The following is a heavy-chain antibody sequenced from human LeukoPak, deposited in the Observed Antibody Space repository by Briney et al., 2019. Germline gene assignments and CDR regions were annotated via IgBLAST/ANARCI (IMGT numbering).Heavy chain of an antibody. CDR2: INSDGSST. Sequence: PGGSLRLSCAASGFTFSSYWMHWVRQAPGKGLVWVSRINSDGSSTSYADSVKGRFTISRDNAKNTLYLQMNSLRAEDTAVYYCARDLYVTMVRGALDYRGQGTLVTVSS. CDR1: GFTFSSYW. V-gene: IGHV3-74*01. J-gene: IGHJ4*02. D-gene: IGHD3-10*01. CDR3: ARDLYVTMVRGALDY.